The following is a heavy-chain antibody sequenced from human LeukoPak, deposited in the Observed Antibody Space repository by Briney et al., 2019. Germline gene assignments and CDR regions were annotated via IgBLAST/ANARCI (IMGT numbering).Heavy chain of an antibody. CDR3: ARESSGGYPDY. V-gene: IGHV1-2*02. CDR1: GYTFTGYY. J-gene: IGHJ4*02. CDR2: ISPNSGGT. Sequence: ASVKVSCKASGYTFTGYYIRWVRQAPGQGLEWMGWISPNSGGTNYARKFQGRVTMTSDTSINAAYMELRRLRSDDTAVYYCARESSGGYPDYWGQGTLVTVSA. D-gene: IGHD1-26*01.